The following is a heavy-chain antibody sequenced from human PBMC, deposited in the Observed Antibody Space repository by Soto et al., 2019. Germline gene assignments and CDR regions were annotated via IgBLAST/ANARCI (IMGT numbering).Heavy chain of an antibody. CDR3: ARGPSIAAARMDV. Sequence: QVQLQQWGAGLLKPSETLSLTCAVYGGSFSGYYWSWIRQPPGKGLEWFGEINHSGSTNYNPSLKRRVTISVDTSKNQFSLKLSAVTAADTAVYYCARGPSIAAARMDVWGQGTTVTVSS. D-gene: IGHD6-13*01. CDR2: INHSGST. J-gene: IGHJ6*02. V-gene: IGHV4-34*01. CDR1: GGSFSGYY.